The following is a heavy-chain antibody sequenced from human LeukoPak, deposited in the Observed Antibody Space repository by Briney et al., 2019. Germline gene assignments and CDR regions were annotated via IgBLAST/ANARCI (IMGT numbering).Heavy chain of an antibody. CDR2: IYYSGSA. V-gene: IGHV4-59*01. D-gene: IGHD6-19*01. CDR3: ARGPTGYSSGWYDF. J-gene: IGHJ5*01. Sequence: PSETLSLTCTVSGGSISSYHWSWIRQPPGKGLEWIGYIYYSGSANYNPSLKSRVTISVDTSKNQFSLKLSSVTAADTAVYYCARGPTGYSSGWYDFWGQGTLVTVSS. CDR1: GGSISSYH.